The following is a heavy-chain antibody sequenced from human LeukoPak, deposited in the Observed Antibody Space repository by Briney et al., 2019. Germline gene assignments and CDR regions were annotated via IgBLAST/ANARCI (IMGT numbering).Heavy chain of an antibody. V-gene: IGHV1-18*01. CDR1: GYTFINYG. D-gene: IGHD2-21*02. J-gene: IGHJ3*02. CDR3: AKESLSYGDSQGDAFDI. Sequence: ASVKVSCKASGYTFINYGISWVRQARGQGLEWMGWISAYSGNTNYAQKLQGRVTMTTDTSTSTAYMELRSLRSDDTAVYYCAKESLSYGDSQGDAFDIWGQGTMVTVSS. CDR2: ISAYSGNT.